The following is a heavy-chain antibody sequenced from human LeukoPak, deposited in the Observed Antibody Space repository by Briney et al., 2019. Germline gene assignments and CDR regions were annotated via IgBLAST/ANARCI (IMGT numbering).Heavy chain of an antibody. CDR1: GGSISPYY. Sequence: SETLSLTCTVSGGSISPYYWSWIRQPPGKGLEWIGYIYYSGSINYNPSLKSRVTISVDTSKNQFSLKVSSVTAADTAVYYCARGNWYLDYWGQGTLVTVSS. D-gene: IGHD1-1*01. CDR2: IYYSGSI. J-gene: IGHJ4*02. V-gene: IGHV4-59*01. CDR3: ARGNWYLDY.